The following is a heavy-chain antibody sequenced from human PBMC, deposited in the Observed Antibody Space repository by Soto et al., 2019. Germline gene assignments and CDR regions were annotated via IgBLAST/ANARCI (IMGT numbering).Heavy chain of an antibody. Sequence: ASVKVSCKASGGTFSSYTISWARQAPGQGLEWMGRIIPILGIANYAQKLQGRVTITADKSISTAYLQWSSLKASDTAMYYCGRLIMGSTSTNQGWFDPWGQGTLVTVSS. D-gene: IGHD2-2*01. CDR2: IIPILGIA. J-gene: IGHJ5*02. V-gene: IGHV1-69*02. CDR3: GRLIMGSTSTNQGWFDP. CDR1: GGTFSSYT.